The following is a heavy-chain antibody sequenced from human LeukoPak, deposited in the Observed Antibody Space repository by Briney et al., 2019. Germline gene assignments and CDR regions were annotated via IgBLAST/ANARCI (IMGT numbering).Heavy chain of an antibody. CDR2: IKQDGTEK. Sequence: GGSLRLSCAASGFTFSSHWMTWVRQAPGKGLEWVANIKQDGTEKYYVDSVKGRFTISRDNAKNSLFLQMNSLRAEDTAVYYCVRAMDVWGQGTTVTVSS. V-gene: IGHV3-7*01. CDR1: GFTFSSHW. CDR3: VRAMDV. J-gene: IGHJ6*02.